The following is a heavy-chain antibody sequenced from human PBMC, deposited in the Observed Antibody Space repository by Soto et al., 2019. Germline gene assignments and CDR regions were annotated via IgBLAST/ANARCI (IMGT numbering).Heavy chain of an antibody. Sequence: SVKVSCKASGGTFSSYAISWVRQAPGQGLEWMGGIIPIFGTANYAQKFQGRVTITADESTSTAYMELSSLRSEDTAVYYCARESTMVRGVLDYWGQGTLVTVSS. CDR1: GGTFSSYA. D-gene: IGHD3-10*01. CDR2: IIPIFGTA. CDR3: ARESTMVRGVLDY. V-gene: IGHV1-69*13. J-gene: IGHJ4*02.